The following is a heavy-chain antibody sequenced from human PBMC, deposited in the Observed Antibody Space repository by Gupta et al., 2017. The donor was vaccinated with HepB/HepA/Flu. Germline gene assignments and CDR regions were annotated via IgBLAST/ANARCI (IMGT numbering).Heavy chain of an antibody. D-gene: IGHD5-24*01. CDR3: ARDAIQLGIDGFDI. CDR2: IIPIFGTA. V-gene: IGHV1-69*01. CDR1: GCTFRTNT. J-gene: IGHJ3*02. Sequence: QVQLVQSGAEVKKPGSSVTVTCKASGCTFRTNTISWVRQAPGQGLEWVGGIIPIFGTASYAQKFQDRVTIIADESRTTAYMELRSLTSEDTAMYYCARDAIQLGIDGFDIWGQGTMVTVSS.